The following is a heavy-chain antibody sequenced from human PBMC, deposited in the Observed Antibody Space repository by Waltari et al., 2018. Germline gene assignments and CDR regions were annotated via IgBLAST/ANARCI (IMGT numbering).Heavy chain of an antibody. CDR1: GFTFSSYG. D-gene: IGHD2-15*01. J-gene: IGHJ6*02. CDR3: AKDQGRGCSGGSCYYYYYYGMDV. V-gene: IGHV3-30*18. Sequence: QVQLVESGGGVVQPGRSLRLSCAASGFTFSSYGMHWVGRAPGKGLEWVAVISYDGSQKYYEDSVKGRFTISRDNSKNTLHLQMNSLRAEDTAVYYCAKDQGRGCSGGSCYYYYYYGMDVWGQGTTVTVSS. CDR2: ISYDGSQK.